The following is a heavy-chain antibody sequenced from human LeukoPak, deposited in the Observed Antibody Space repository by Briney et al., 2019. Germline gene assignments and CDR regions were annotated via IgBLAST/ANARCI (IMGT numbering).Heavy chain of an antibody. CDR3: AREIGGYDSGVVDY. V-gene: IGHV1-8*01. J-gene: IGHJ4*02. CDR2: MNPNSGNT. D-gene: IGHD5-12*01. CDR1: GYTFTSYD. Sequence: GASVKVSCKASGYTFTSYDINWVRQAPGQGLEWMGWMNPNSGNTGYAQKFQGRVTMTRNTSISTAYMEMSSLRSEDTAVYYCAREIGGYDSGVVDYWGQGTLVTVSS.